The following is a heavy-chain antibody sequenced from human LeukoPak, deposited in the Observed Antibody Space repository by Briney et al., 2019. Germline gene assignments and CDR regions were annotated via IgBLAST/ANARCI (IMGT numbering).Heavy chain of an antibody. CDR3: ARDADYSNQWLGYYYYYMDV. J-gene: IGHJ6*03. CDR2: ISSSSSTI. D-gene: IGHD4-11*01. V-gene: IGHV3-48*04. Sequence: GGSLRLSCAASGFTFSSYSMNWVRQAPGKGLEWVSYISSSSSTIYYADSVKGRFTISRDNAKNSLYLQMNSLRAEDTAVYYCARDADYSNQWLGYYYYYMDVWGKGTTVTVSS. CDR1: GFTFSSYS.